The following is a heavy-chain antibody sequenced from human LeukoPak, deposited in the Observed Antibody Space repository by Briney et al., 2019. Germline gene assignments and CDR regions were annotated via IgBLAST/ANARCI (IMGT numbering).Heavy chain of an antibody. CDR3: ARGGVAAKYYFDY. CDR2: IYDSGAA. D-gene: IGHD6-13*01. V-gene: IGHV4-59*11. CDR1: GASISPLY. J-gene: IGHJ4*02. Sequence: SETLSLTCTVSGASISPLYWSWIRQAPGKALECIGYIYDSGAANYNPSLKSRVTLSVDTSKNQFSLKLTSVTAADTAVYYCARGGVAAKYYFDYWGQGILVTVSS.